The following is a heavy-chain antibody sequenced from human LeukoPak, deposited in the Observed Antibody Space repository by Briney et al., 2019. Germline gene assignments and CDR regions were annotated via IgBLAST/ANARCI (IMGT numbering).Heavy chain of an antibody. D-gene: IGHD3-10*01. CDR3: ATDRQEGGSGSYWFDP. J-gene: IGHJ5*02. CDR1: RGSITTYY. CDR2: VYHSGST. V-gene: IGHV4-59*01. Sequence: PSETLSLTCTVSRGSITTYYWSWTRQPAGKGLEWIGNVYHSGSTTYNQSLKSRVSMSVDMSKNQFTLNLRSVTAADTATYYCATDRQEGGSGSYWFDPWGQGTQVTVSS.